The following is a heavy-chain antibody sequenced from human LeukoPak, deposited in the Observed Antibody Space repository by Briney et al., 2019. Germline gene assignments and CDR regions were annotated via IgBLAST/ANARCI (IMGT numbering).Heavy chain of an antibody. CDR1: GYTFTSYY. CDR3: ARDGHSSSEDYYYYMDV. J-gene: IGHJ6*03. CDR2: INPSGGST. Sequence: GASVKVSCKASGYTFTSYYMHWVRQAPGQGLEWMGIINPSGGSTSYAQKFQGRVTMTRDMSTSTVYMELSSLRSEDTAVYYCARDGHSSSEDYYYYMDVWGKGTTVTVSS. D-gene: IGHD6-6*01. V-gene: IGHV1-46*01.